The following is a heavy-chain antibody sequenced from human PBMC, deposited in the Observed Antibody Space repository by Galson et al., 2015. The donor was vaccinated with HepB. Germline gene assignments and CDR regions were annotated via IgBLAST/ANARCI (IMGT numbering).Heavy chain of an antibody. J-gene: IGHJ3*02. CDR1: GGTFSSYA. Sequence: GGTFSSYAISWVRQAPGQGLEWMGGIIPIFGTANYAQKFQGRVTITADESTSTAYMELSSLRSEDTAVYYCASQFYSPGAFDIWGQGTMVTVSS. D-gene: IGHD2-15*01. CDR3: ASQFYSPGAFDI. CDR2: IIPIFGTA. V-gene: IGHV1-69*01.